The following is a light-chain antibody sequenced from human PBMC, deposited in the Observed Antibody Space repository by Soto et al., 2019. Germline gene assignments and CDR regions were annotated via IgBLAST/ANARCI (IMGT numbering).Light chain of an antibody. V-gene: IGLV2-11*01. J-gene: IGLJ1*01. CDR3: CSYAGSYTYV. Sequence: QSALTQPRSVSGSPGQSVSISCTGTSSDIGAYIYVSWYQQHPGKVPKLLLYDVSQRPSGVPDRFSASRSGNMASLTISGLQAEDEADYYCCSYAGSYTYVFGTGTKVTVL. CDR1: SSDIGAYIY. CDR2: DVS.